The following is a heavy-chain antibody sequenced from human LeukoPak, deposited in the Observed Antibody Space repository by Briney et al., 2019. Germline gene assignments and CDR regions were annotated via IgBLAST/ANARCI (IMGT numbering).Heavy chain of an antibody. CDR2: IYDSGST. CDR1: GGSISIYY. V-gene: IGHV4-59*12. CDR3: ARGGGYFNY. J-gene: IGHJ4*02. Sequence: TPSETLSLTCTVSGGSISIYYWSWIRQPPGKGLEWIGYIYDSGSTNYNPSLKSRVTISVDTSKNQFSLKLSSVTAADTAVYYCARGGGYFNYWGQGTLVTVSS. D-gene: IGHD3-16*01.